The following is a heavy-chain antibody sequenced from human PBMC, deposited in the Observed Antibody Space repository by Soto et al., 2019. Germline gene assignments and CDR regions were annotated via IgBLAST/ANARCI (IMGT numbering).Heavy chain of an antibody. Sequence: ASVQVSCKASGYTFTTYAMHWVRQAPGQRFEWMGWINAGNGNTQYSQKFQGRVTITRDTSASTAYMELSSLRSEDTAVYYCATSRGYCRSTSCYEGYYYYMDVWGKGTTVTVSS. J-gene: IGHJ6*03. V-gene: IGHV1-3*01. CDR3: ATSRGYCRSTSCYEGYYYYMDV. CDR2: INAGNGNT. CDR1: GYTFTTYA. D-gene: IGHD2-2*01.